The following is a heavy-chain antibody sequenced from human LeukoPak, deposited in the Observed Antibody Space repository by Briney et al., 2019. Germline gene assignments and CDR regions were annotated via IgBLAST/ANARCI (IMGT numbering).Heavy chain of an antibody. D-gene: IGHD6-6*01. J-gene: IGHJ5*02. Sequence: GRSLRLSCAASGFTFSSYGMHLVRQAPGKGLEGVAVISYDGSNKYYADSVKGRFTISRENSKNTLYLQMNSLRAEDKAVYYCAKEGGQLVGNWFDPWGQGTLVTASS. CDR1: GFTFSSYG. CDR2: ISYDGSNK. CDR3: AKEGGQLVGNWFDP. V-gene: IGHV3-30*18.